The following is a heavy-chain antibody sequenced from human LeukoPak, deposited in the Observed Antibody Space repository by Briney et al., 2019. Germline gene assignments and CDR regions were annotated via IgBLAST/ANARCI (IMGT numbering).Heavy chain of an antibody. Sequence: VASVKVSCKASGGTFSSYAISWVRQAPGQGLEWMGGIIPIFGTVDYAQKFQGRVTITADESTSTAYMELSSLRSEDTAVYYCARDTPGTAVGGIDVWGQGTLVTVSS. V-gene: IGHV1-69*01. CDR2: IIPIFGTV. CDR1: GGTFSSYA. J-gene: IGHJ3*01. D-gene: IGHD5-18*01. CDR3: ARDTPGTAVGGIDV.